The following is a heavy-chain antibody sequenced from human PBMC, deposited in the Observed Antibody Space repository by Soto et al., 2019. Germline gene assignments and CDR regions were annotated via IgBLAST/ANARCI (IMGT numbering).Heavy chain of an antibody. V-gene: IGHV5-51*01. CDR1: GYRLTSSW. CDR3: TKGATSPFDD. CDR2: VYPSDSDV. D-gene: IGHD3-16*01. Sequence: RXEALKISWPGSGYRLTSSWSGWVRQMPGKGLEWLGNVYPSDSDVRYSPSFEGRVTISADNSINTAYLHLLNLKASDTAIYYCTKGATSPFDDWGHGTRVTVSS. J-gene: IGHJ4*01.